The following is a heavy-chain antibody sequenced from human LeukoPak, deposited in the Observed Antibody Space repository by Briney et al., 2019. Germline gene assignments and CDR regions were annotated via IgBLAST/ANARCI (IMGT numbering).Heavy chain of an antibody. CDR1: GFTFSNNW. Sequence: GSLRLSCAASGFTFSNNWMSWVRQASGKGLECVANIKKDGSEKYYINSVKGRFTISRDNSKNTLYLQMNSLRAEDTAVYYCARDSGSYYRRYYFDYWGQGTLVTVSS. CDR3: ARDSGSYYRRYYFDY. D-gene: IGHD1-26*01. CDR2: IKKDGSEK. V-gene: IGHV3-7*01. J-gene: IGHJ4*02.